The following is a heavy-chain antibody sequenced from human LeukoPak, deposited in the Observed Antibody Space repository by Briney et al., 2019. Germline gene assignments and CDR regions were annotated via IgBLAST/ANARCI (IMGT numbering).Heavy chain of an antibody. Sequence: SGGSLRLSCAASGFTFSTYNLNWVRQAPGKGLEWVSYISSSSGTIYHADSVKGRFTVSRDNAKNSLYLQMNSLRAEDTAVYYCATARGAAAGKAGIDYWGQGTLVTVSS. D-gene: IGHD6-13*01. CDR1: GFTFSTYN. CDR3: ATARGAAAGKAGIDY. J-gene: IGHJ4*02. CDR2: ISSSSGTI. V-gene: IGHV3-48*01.